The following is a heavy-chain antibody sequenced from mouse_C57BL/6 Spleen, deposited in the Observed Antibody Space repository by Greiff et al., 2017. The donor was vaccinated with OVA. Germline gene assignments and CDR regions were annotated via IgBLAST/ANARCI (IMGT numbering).Heavy chain of an antibody. CDR3: TMGNYAYTFYWYFDV. CDR1: GFNIKDYY. CDR2: IDPEDGDT. Sequence: DVKLVESGAELVRPGASVKLSCTASGFNIKDYYMHWVKQRPEQGLEWIGRIDPEDGDTEYAPKFQGKATMTADTSSNTAYLQLSSLTSEDTAVYYCTMGNYAYTFYWYFDVWGTGTTVTVSS. V-gene: IGHV14-1*01. J-gene: IGHJ1*03. D-gene: IGHD2-1*01.